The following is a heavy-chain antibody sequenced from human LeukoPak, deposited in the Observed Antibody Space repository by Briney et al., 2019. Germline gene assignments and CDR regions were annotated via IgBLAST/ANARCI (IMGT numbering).Heavy chain of an antibody. CDR1: GGSISSGGYS. D-gene: IGHD3-10*01. CDR3: ARLLIATGATDY. V-gene: IGHV4-30-2*01. Sequence: KTSETLSLTCAVSGGSISSGGYSWSWIRQPPGKGLEWIGYIYHSGSTYYNPSLKSRVTISVDRSKNQFSLKLSSVTAADTAVYYCARLLIATGATDYWGQGTLVTVSS. J-gene: IGHJ4*02. CDR2: IYHSGST.